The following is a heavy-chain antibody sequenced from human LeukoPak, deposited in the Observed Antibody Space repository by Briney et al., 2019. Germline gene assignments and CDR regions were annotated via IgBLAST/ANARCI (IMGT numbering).Heavy chain of an antibody. CDR3: ARGPEGITMVRGVLDY. CDR2: IIPIFGTA. V-gene: IGHV1-69*06. Sequence: SVKDSCKASGGTFSSYAISWVRQAPGQGLEWMGGIIPIFGTANYAQKFQGRVTITADKSTSTAYMELSSLRSEDTAVYYCARGPEGITMVRGVLDYWGQGTLVTVSS. J-gene: IGHJ4*02. D-gene: IGHD3-10*01. CDR1: GGTFSSYA.